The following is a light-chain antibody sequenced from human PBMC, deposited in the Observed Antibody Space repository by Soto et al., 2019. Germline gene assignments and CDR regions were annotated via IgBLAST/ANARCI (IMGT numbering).Light chain of an antibody. J-gene: IGKJ5*01. CDR3: QQRSNWPPIT. V-gene: IGKV3-11*01. Sequence: EILLTQSPATLSLSLGERSTLXXRASQSVSIYLAWYQQKPGQAPRLIXYDASNRATGIPARFSGSGSGTDFTLTISSLEPEDFAVYYCQQRSNWPPITFGQGTRLEIK. CDR2: DAS. CDR1: QSVSIY.